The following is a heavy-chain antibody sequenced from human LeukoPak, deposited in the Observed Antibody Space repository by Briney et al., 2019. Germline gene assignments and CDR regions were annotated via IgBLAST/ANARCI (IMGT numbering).Heavy chain of an antibody. CDR3: ARDLSVAGNDDAFDI. CDR2: IYYSGST. CDR1: GGSISSGDYY. V-gene: IGHV4-30-4*01. D-gene: IGHD6-19*01. J-gene: IGHJ3*02. Sequence: SETLSLTCTVSGGSISSGDYYWSWIRQPPGKGLEWIGYIYYSGSTYYNPSLKSRVTISVDTSKNQFSLKLSSVTAADTAVYYCARDLSVAGNDDAFDIWGQGTMVTVSS.